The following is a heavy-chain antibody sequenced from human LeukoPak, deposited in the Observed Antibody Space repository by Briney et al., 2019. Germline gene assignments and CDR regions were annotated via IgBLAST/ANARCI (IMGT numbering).Heavy chain of an antibody. V-gene: IGHV4-38-2*02. CDR1: GYSISSGYY. CDR2: IYHSGST. CDR3: AGGWEYCSSTSCPPGY. Sequence: PSETLSLTCTVSGYSISSGYYWGWIRQPPGKGLEWIGSIYHSGSTYYNPSLKSRVTISVDTSKNQFSLKLSSVTAADTAVYYCAGGWEYCSSTSCPPGYWGQGTLVTVSS. J-gene: IGHJ4*02. D-gene: IGHD2-2*01.